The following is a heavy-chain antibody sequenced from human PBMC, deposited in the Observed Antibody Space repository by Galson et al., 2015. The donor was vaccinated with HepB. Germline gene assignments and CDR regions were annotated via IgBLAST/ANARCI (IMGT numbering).Heavy chain of an antibody. J-gene: IGHJ4*02. Sequence: TLSLTCAVSGGSISSGGYYWSWIRQPPGKGLEWIGYIYYGGSTYYNPSLKSRVTISVDTSKNQFSLKLSSVTAADTAVYYCARFSGRYFDWPQIDYWGQGTLVTVSS. D-gene: IGHD3-9*01. CDR1: GGSISSGGYY. V-gene: IGHV4-30-4*01. CDR3: ARFSGRYFDWPQIDY. CDR2: IYYGGST.